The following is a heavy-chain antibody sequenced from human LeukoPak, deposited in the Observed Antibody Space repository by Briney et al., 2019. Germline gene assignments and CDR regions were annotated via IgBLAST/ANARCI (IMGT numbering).Heavy chain of an antibody. CDR2: INPNSGGT. Sequence: ASVKVSCKASGYTFTGYYMHWVRQAPGQGLEWMGWINPNSGGTNYAQKFQGRVTMTRDTSISTAYMELSRLRSDDTAVYYCARDRAVVPAGPIGYYYYYMDVWGKGTTVTVSS. D-gene: IGHD2-2*01. V-gene: IGHV1-2*02. CDR1: GYTFTGYY. CDR3: ARDRAVVPAGPIGYYYYYMDV. J-gene: IGHJ6*03.